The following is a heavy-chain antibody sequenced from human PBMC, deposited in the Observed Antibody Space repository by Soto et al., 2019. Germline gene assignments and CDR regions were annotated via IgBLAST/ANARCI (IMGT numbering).Heavy chain of an antibody. Sequence: QVQLVQSGAEVKKPGASVKVSCKASGYTFTSYGISWVRQAPGQGLEWMGWISAYNGNTNYAQKLQGRVTMTTDTSTSTAYMDLRSLRSDDTAVYYCASSSPVHYCRSTSCYSYWGQGTLVTVSS. D-gene: IGHD2-2*01. CDR3: ASSSPVHYCRSTSCYSY. V-gene: IGHV1-18*01. CDR1: GYTFTSYG. CDR2: ISAYNGNT. J-gene: IGHJ4*02.